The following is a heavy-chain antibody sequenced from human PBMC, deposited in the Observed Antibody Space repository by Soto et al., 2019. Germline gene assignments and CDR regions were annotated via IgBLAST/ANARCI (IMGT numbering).Heavy chain of an antibody. V-gene: IGHV3-21*01. CDR1: GFTFSTYS. Sequence: PGGSLRLSCAASGFTFSTYSMNWVRQAPGNGLEWVSSISSSSSYISYADSVKGRFTISRDNAKNSLYLQMYSLRADDTDVYYCXRXPGPEIVVMRYNIKWFDRWGQGTLVTVS. CDR3: XRXPGPEIVVMRYNIKWFDR. J-gene: IGHJ5*02. D-gene: IGHD2-15*01. CDR2: ISSSSSYI.